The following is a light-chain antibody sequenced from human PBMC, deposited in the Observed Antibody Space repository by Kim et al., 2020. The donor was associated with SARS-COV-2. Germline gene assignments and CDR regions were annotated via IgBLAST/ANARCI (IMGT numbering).Light chain of an antibody. CDR1: SLRSYY. Sequence: SSELTQDPAVSVALGQTVRITCQGDSLRSYYASWYQQKPGQAPVLVIYGKNNRPSGIPDRFSGSSSGNTASLTITGAQAEDEADYYRNSRDSSGNLAAFG. J-gene: IGLJ3*02. CDR2: GKN. V-gene: IGLV3-19*01. CDR3: NSRDSSGNLAA.